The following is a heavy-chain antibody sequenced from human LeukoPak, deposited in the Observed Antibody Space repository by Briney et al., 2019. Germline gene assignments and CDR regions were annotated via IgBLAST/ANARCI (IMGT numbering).Heavy chain of an antibody. J-gene: IGHJ4*02. CDR3: AREGDSGYDSFFDY. CDR2: IKQDGSEK. V-gene: IGHV3-7*03. CDR1: GFTFSSYW. Sequence: GGSLRLSCAASGFTFSSYWMSWVRQAPGKGVEWVANIKQDGSEKYYVDSVKGRFTISRDNAKNSLYLQMNSLRAEDTAVYYCAREGDSGYDSFFDYWGQGTLVTVSS. D-gene: IGHD5-12*01.